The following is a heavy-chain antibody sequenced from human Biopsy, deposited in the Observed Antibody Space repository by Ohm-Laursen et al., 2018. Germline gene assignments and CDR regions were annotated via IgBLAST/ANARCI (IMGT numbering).Heavy chain of an antibody. CDR2: MSYDGTQK. CDR3: AKDYRDSRGIFGIVVVRPLDY. V-gene: IGHV3-30*18. D-gene: IGHD3-22*01. Sequence: SLRLSCAASGFTFSSYGMHWVRQAPGKGLEWVATMSYDGTQKYYGDSVKGRFTISRDNSKNTLYLQMNSLRAEDTAVYYCAKDYRDSRGIFGIVVVRPLDYWGQGSLVTASS. CDR1: GFTFSSYG. J-gene: IGHJ4*02.